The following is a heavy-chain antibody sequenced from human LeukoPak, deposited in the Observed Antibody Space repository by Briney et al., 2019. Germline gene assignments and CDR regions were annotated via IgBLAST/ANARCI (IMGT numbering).Heavy chain of an antibody. V-gene: IGHV3-21*04. CDR1: GFTFSSYS. J-gene: IGHJ4*02. Sequence: GGSLRLSCAASGFTFSSYSMNWVRQAPGKGLEWVSSISSSSSYIYYADSVKGRFTISRDNAKNSLYLQMNSLRAEDTAVYYCAKGPLIEVAGTTWDYWGQGTLVTVSS. CDR3: AKGPLIEVAGTTWDY. CDR2: ISSSSSYI. D-gene: IGHD6-19*01.